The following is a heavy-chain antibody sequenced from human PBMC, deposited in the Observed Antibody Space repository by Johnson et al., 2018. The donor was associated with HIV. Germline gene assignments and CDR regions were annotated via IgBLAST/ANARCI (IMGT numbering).Heavy chain of an antibody. V-gene: IGHV3-30*02. Sequence: QVQLVESGGGVVQPGRSLRLSCEASGFMFSRYALAWVRQAPGKGLEWVAFIRYDGSNKYYADSVEGRFTISRDNSKNTLYLQMSSLRAEDTAVYYCAKSPGKDHGGNSGAFHIWGQGTMVTVSS. CDR3: AKSPGKDHGGNSGAFHI. CDR2: IRYDGSNK. D-gene: IGHD4-23*01. J-gene: IGHJ3*02. CDR1: GFMFSRYA.